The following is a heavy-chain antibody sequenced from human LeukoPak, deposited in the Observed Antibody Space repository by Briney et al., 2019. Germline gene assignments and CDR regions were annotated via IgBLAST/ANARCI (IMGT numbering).Heavy chain of an antibody. CDR2: IYYSGST. CDR1: GGSISSSSYY. J-gene: IGHJ5*02. D-gene: IGHD3-22*01. V-gene: IGHV4-39*01. CDR3: ARGYSSGYYWFDP. Sequence: PSETLSLTCTVSGGSISSSSYYWGWIRQPPGKGLEWIGSIYYSGSTYYNPSLKSRVTISVDTSKSQFSLKLSSVTAADTAVYYCARGYSSGYYWFDPWGQGTLVTVSS.